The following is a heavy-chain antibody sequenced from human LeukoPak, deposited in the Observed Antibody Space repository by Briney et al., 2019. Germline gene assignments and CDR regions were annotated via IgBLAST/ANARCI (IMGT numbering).Heavy chain of an antibody. V-gene: IGHV3-48*04. CDR3: ARAPDDIVVVVAATGWADY. CDR1: GFTFSSYS. J-gene: IGHJ4*02. CDR2: ISSSSTI. D-gene: IGHD2-15*01. Sequence: PGGSLRLSCAASGFTFSSYSMNWVRQAPGKGLEWVSYISSSSTIYYADSVKGRFTISRDNAKNSLYLQMNSLRAEDTAVYYCARAPDDIVVVVAATGWADYWGQGTLVTVSS.